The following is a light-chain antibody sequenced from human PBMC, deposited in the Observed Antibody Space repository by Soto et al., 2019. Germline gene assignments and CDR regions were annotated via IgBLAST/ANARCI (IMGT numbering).Light chain of an antibody. J-gene: IGLJ2*01. V-gene: IGLV1-40*01. CDR2: GNS. CDR1: SSNIGAGYD. Sequence: QSVLTQPPSVSGAPGQRVTISCTGSSSNIGAGYDVHWYQQLPGTAPKLLIYGNSNRPSGVPDRFSGSKSGTSASLAITGLQAEHEADYYCQSYDSSLSGSEVVFGGGTKVTVL. CDR3: QSYDSSLSGSEVV.